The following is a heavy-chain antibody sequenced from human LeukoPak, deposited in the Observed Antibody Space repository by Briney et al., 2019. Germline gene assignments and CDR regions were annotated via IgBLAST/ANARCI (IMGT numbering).Heavy chain of an antibody. J-gene: IGHJ4*02. CDR2: ISSSGSTI. V-gene: IGHV3-48*03. CDR1: GFTFSSYE. CDR3: ATFGGWYTDDY. D-gene: IGHD6-19*01. Sequence: GGSLRLSCASSGFTFSSYEMNWVRQAAGKVLRCVSYISSSGSTIYYADSVKGRFTISRDNVKNSLYLQMTSLRAEDTAVYYCATFGGWYTDDYWGQGTLVTVSS.